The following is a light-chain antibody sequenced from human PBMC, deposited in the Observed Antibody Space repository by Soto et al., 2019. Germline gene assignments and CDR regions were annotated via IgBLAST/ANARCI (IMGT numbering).Light chain of an antibody. J-gene: IGLJ1*01. CDR3: CSYSGRSTFV. V-gene: IGLV2-23*02. Sequence: QSALTQPASVSGSPGQSITVSCTGASGDVGNYKFVSWYQQHPGKAPKLIIFEVDKRPSGVSDRFSGSKSGNTASLTVSGLQAEDEADYYCCSYSGRSTFVFGTGTKLTVL. CDR2: EVD. CDR1: SGDVGNYKF.